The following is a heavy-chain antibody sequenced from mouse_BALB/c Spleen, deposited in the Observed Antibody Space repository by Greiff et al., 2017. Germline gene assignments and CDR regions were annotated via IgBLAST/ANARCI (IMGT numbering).Heavy chain of an antibody. CDR3: AREGDRSYWCLDV. Sequence: EVHLVESGGGLVQPGGSRKLSCAASGFTFSSYGMHWVRQAPEKGLEWVAYISSGSSTIYYADTVKGRFTISRDNPKNTLFLQMTSLRSEDTAMYYCAREGDRSYWCLDVGGAGTTVTVSS. D-gene: IGHD2-14*01. CDR2: ISSGSSTI. V-gene: IGHV5-17*02. J-gene: IGHJ1*01. CDR1: GFTFSSYG.